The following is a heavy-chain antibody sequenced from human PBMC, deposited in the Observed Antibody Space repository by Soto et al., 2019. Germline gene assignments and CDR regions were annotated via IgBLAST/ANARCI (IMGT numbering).Heavy chain of an antibody. CDR3: AKTLYGGCDY. J-gene: IGHJ4*02. CDR1: GFTFSTYA. CDR2: IGGNGATT. V-gene: IGHV3-23*01. Sequence: GGSLRLSCIASGFTFSTYAMSWVRQAPGKGLEWVSGIGGNGATTRYADSVKGRFTISRDNSKNTVYLQMNNLRVEDTAVYYCAKTLYGGCDYWGRGTLVTVSS. D-gene: IGHD5-12*01.